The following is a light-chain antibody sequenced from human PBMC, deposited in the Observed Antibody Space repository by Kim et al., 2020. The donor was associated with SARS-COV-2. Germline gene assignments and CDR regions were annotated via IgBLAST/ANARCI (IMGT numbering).Light chain of an antibody. J-gene: IGKJ3*01. CDR1: QSVSSSY. CDR3: QQYGSSPT. CDR2: GAS. Sequence: LSPGERATLSCRASQSVSSSYLAWYQQKPGQAPRLLIYGASSRATGIPDRFSGSGSGTDFTLTISRLEPEDFAVYYCQQYGSSPTFGPGTKVDIK. V-gene: IGKV3-20*01.